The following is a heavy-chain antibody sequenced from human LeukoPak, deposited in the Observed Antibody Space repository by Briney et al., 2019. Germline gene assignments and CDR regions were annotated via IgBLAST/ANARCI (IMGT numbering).Heavy chain of an antibody. CDR1: GFTFSSYS. CDR2: ISSSSTI. V-gene: IGHV3-48*02. CDR3: ARRKGGATILYYFDY. J-gene: IGHJ4*02. Sequence: GGSLRLSCAASGFTFSSYSMNWVRQAPGKGLEWVSYISSSSTIYYADSVKGRFTISRDNAKNSLYLQMNSLRDEDTAVYYCARRKGGATILYYFDYWGRGTLVTVSS. D-gene: IGHD1-26*01.